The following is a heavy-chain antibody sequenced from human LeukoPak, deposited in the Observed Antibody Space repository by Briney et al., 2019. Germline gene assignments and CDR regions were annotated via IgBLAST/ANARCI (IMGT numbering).Heavy chain of an antibody. Sequence: ASVNVSCKASGYTFTSYAMHWVRQAPGQRLEWMGWINAGDGNTKYSQEFQGRVTITRDTSASTAFMELGSLRSEDTAVYYCALGAYDYWGQGTLVTVSS. J-gene: IGHJ4*02. CDR3: ALGAYDY. CDR2: INAGDGNT. V-gene: IGHV1-3*01. CDR1: GYTFTSYA. D-gene: IGHD1-26*01.